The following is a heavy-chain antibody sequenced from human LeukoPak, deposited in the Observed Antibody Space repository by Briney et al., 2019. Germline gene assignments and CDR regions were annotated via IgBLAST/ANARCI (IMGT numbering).Heavy chain of an antibody. CDR1: GFSFSSYA. CDR3: ARDYNYGLDY. V-gene: IGHV3-30-3*01. Sequence: PGGSLRLSCAASGFSFSSYAMYWVRQAPGKGLEWVAFISYDGSDKYYADSVKGRFTFSRDNSKNTVYLQMSSLRAEDTAVYYCARDYNYGLDYWGQGTLVTVSS. CDR2: ISYDGSDK. D-gene: IGHD5-18*01. J-gene: IGHJ4*02.